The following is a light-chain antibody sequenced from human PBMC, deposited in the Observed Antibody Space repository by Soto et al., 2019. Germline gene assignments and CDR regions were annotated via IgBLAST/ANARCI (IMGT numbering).Light chain of an antibody. CDR3: MQSLQTPT. CDR2: LGS. CDR1: QSLLHSNGYNY. J-gene: IGKJ4*01. V-gene: IGKV2-28*01. Sequence: DIVMTQSPLSLPVTPGEPASISCRSSQSLLHSNGYNYLDWYLQKPGQSPQLLIYLGSNRASGVPDRFSGSGSGTDFTLKISRVEAHDIGIYYCMQSLQTPTFGGGTKVELK.